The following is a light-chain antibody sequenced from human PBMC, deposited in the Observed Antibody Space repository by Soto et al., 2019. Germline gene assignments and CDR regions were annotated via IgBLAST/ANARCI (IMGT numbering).Light chain of an antibody. CDR2: ENT. V-gene: IGLV1-44*01. CDR3: ATWDTILNGFV. Sequence: QSVLTQPPSASGTPGQTVTISCSGSSSNIAFKPGNWYQHLPGTAPKVLVSENTRRRLGVPDRFSGSKSGTSASLAISGLKAEDEADYFCATWDTILNGFVFGTGTKVTVL. CDR1: SSNIAFKP. J-gene: IGLJ1*01.